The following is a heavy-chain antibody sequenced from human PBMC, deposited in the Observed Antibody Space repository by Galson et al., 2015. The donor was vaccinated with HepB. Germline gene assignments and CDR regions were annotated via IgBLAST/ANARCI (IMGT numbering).Heavy chain of an antibody. D-gene: IGHD3-9*01. J-gene: IGHJ5*02. CDR3: AREKNGRYFDSWDWFDP. V-gene: IGHV1-18*04. CDR2: ISAYNGNT. CDR1: GYTFTSYG. Sequence: SVKVSCKASGYTFTSYGISWVRQAPGQGLEWMGWISAYNGNTNYVQKFQGRVTMTTDTSTSTAYMELRSLRSDDTAVYYCAREKNGRYFDSWDWFDPWGQGTLVTVSS.